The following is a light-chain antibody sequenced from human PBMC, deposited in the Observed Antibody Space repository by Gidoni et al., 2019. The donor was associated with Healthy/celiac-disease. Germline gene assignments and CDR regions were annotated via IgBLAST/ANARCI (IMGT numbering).Light chain of an antibody. V-gene: IGKV1-39*01. J-gene: IGKJ2*01. CDR1: QSISSY. CDR3: QQSYSTPYT. CDR2: AAS. Sequence: DIQRTKSPSALSASVGDRVTITCRASQSISSYLNWYQQKPGKAPKLLIYAASSLQSGVPSRFSGSGSWTDFTLTISSLQPEDFATYYCQQSYSTPYTFGQGTKLEIK.